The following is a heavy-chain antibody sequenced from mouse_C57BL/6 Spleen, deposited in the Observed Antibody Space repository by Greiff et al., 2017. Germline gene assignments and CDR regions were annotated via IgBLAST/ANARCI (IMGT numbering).Heavy chain of an antibody. J-gene: IGHJ2*01. CDR3: ARERNGNYMGY. V-gene: IGHV1-66*01. Sequence: VQLQQSGPELVKPGASVKISCKASGYSFTSYYIHWVKQRPGQGLEWIGWIYPGSGNTKYNEKFKGKATLTADTSSSTAYMQLSSLTSEDSAVYYCARERNGNYMGYWGQGTTLTVSS. CDR1: GYSFTSYY. D-gene: IGHD2-1*01. CDR2: IYPGSGNT.